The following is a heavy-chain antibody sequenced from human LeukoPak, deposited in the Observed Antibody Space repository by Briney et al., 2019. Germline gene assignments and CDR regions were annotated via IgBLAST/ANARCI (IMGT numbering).Heavy chain of an antibody. J-gene: IGHJ5*02. Sequence: PSETLSLTCAVYGGSFSGYYWSWIRQPPGKGLEWIGEINTSGSTNYNPSLKSRVTISVDTSKNQFSLKLSSVTAADTAVYYCARVWGRYCSGGSCYGFRWFDPWGQGTLVTVSS. V-gene: IGHV4-34*01. D-gene: IGHD2-15*01. CDR1: GGSFSGYY. CDR3: ARVWGRYCSGGSCYGFRWFDP. CDR2: INTSGST.